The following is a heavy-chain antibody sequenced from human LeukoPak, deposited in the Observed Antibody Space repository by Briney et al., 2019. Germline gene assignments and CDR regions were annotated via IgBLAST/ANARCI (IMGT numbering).Heavy chain of an antibody. V-gene: IGHV1-2*02. CDR3: ARDAGYCSGGTCYPDWFDP. J-gene: IGHJ5*02. Sequence: ASVKVSCKASGYTFTGYYMHWVRQAPGQGLEWMGWINPNSGGTNYAQKFQGRVTMTRDTSISTAYMELSSLRSEDTAVYYCARDAGYCSGGTCYPDWFDPRGQGTLITVSS. CDR1: GYTFTGYY. CDR2: INPNSGGT. D-gene: IGHD2-15*01.